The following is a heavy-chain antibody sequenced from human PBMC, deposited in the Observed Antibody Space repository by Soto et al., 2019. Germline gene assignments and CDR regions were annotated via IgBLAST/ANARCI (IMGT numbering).Heavy chain of an antibody. J-gene: IGHJ4*02. V-gene: IGHV3-30*03. D-gene: IGHD3-9*01. CDR2: ISYDGSNK. CDR3: ATMSSPGEYDILTGPFDK. Sequence: GGSLRLSCAASGFTFSSYGMHWVRQAPGKGLEWVAVISYDGSNKYYADSVKGRFTISRDNSKNTLYLQMNSLRAEDTAVYYCATMSSPGEYDILTGPFDKWGQGAPVTVSS. CDR1: GFTFSSYG.